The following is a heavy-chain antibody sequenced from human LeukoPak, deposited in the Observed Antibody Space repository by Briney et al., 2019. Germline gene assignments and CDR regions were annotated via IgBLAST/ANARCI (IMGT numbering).Heavy chain of an antibody. D-gene: IGHD4-17*01. J-gene: IGHJ6*02. CDR1: GFTFRTYS. Sequence: PGGSLRLSCAASGFTFRTYSMNCVRQAPGKGLEWVSYISSSSSTIHYADSVRGRFTISRDNAKNSLYLQINSPRDEDTAVYYCARAFYGDYGMDVWGQGTTVTVSS. CDR3: ARAFYGDYGMDV. CDR2: ISSSSSTI. V-gene: IGHV3-48*02.